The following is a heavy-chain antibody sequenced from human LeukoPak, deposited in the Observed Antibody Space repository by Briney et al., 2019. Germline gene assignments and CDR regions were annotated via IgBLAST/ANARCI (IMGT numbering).Heavy chain of an antibody. V-gene: IGHV4-39*01. Sequence: PSETLSLTCTVSGGSISSSSYYWGWIRQPPGKGLEWIGSIYYSGSTYYNPSLKSRVTISVDTSKNQFSLKLSPVTAADTAVYYCASRADCSSTSCPYYYYYYGMDVWGQGTTVTVSS. CDR3: ASRADCSSTSCPYYYYYYGMDV. CDR1: GGSISSSSYY. J-gene: IGHJ6*02. D-gene: IGHD2-2*01. CDR2: IYYSGST.